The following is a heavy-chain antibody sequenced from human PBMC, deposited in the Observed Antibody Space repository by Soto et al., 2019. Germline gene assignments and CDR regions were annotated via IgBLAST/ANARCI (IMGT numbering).Heavy chain of an antibody. D-gene: IGHD2-8*01. CDR3: ARDEYNNGRNWLNP. J-gene: IGHJ5*02. V-gene: IGHV1-18*01. Sequence: QVQLVQSGPEVKKPGASVKVSCKASGYTFSNSGFSWMRQAPGQGLEWMGWISTYNGNTNYAQKFQGRLPMTTDTSTSTAFMELRTLRSDDTAVYYCARDEYNNGRNWLNPWGQGTLVTVTS. CDR2: ISTYNGNT. CDR1: GYTFSNSG.